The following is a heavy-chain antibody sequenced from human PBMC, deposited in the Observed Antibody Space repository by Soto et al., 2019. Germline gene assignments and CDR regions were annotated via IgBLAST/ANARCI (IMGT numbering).Heavy chain of an antibody. CDR2: ISYDGSNK. CDR1: GFTFSSYG. CDR3: AKDLHDYDGYYFDY. J-gene: IGHJ4*02. D-gene: IGHD4-17*01. Sequence: GGSLRLSCAASGFTFSSYGMHWVRQAPGKGLEWVAVISYDGSNKYYADSVKGRFTISRDNSKNTLYLQMNSLRAEDTAVYYCAKDLHDYDGYYFDYWGQGTLVTVSS. V-gene: IGHV3-30*18.